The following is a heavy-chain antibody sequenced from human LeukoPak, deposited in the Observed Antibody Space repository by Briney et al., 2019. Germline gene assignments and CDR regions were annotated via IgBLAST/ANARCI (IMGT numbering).Heavy chain of an antibody. J-gene: IGHJ4*02. CDR2: ISGSGGSA. D-gene: IGHD4-17*01. CDR1: GFTFSNYA. CDR3: AKDSPTVTTVGWGAR. Sequence: GGSLRLSCAASGFTFSNYAMNWVRQAPGKGLEWVSAISGSGGSAYYAGSVKGRFTISRDNSKNTLDLHMNSLRVEDTAVYYCAKDSPTVTTVGWGARWGQGTLVTVSS. V-gene: IGHV3-23*01.